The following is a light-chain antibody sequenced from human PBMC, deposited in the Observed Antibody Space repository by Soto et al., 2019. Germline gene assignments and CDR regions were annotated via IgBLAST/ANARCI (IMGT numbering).Light chain of an antibody. CDR1: QSVSSY. CDR3: QQYGSSPPT. CDR2: GAS. J-gene: IGKJ1*01. Sequence: IILTLSPATLSLSKGERAPLSCRASQSVSSYLAWYQQKPGQGPRLLIYGASSRATGTPDRLSGSGSGTDFTLTINRLEPEDFALYYCQQYGSSPPTFGQGTMVDIK. V-gene: IGKV3-20*01.